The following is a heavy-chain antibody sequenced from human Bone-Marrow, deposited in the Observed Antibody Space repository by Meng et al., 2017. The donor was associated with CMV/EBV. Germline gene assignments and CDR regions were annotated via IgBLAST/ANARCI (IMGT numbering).Heavy chain of an antibody. J-gene: IGHJ4*02. D-gene: IGHD6-13*01. CDR3: ARVPYSSSWGYFDY. Sequence: GSLRLSCAVYGGSFSGYYWSWIRQPPGKGLEWIGEINHSGSTNYNPSLKSRVTIPVDTSKNQFSLKLSSVTAADTAVYYCARVPYSSSWGYFDYWGQGTLVTVSS. CDR1: GGSFSGYY. V-gene: IGHV4-34*01. CDR2: INHSGST.